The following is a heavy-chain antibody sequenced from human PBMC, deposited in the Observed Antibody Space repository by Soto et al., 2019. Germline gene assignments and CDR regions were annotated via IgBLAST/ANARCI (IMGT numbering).Heavy chain of an antibody. Sequence: PSKTPSLTCAVSGYSISSGYYWGGIRQPPVKGLEWIGSIYHSGSTYYNPSLKSRVTISVDTSKNQFSLKLSSVTAADTAVYYGASPTVHNWFDPWSPRTLVTVVS. V-gene: IGHV4-38-2*01. CDR1: GYSISSGYY. CDR2: IYHSGST. D-gene: IGHD4-4*01. CDR3: ASPTVHNWFDP. J-gene: IGHJ5*02.